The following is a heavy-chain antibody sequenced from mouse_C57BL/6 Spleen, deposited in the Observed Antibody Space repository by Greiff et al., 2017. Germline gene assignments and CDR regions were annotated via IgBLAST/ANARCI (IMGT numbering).Heavy chain of an antibody. CDR2: INPGSGGT. Sequence: QVQLKQSGAELVRPGTSVKVSCKASGYAFTNYLIEWVKQRPGQGLEWIGVINPGSGGTNYNEKFKGKATLTADKSSSTAYMQLSSLTSEDSAVYFCARQLGRGGYYFDYWGQGTTLTVSS. V-gene: IGHV1-54*01. CDR1: GYAFTNYL. CDR3: ARQLGRGGYYFDY. J-gene: IGHJ2*01. D-gene: IGHD4-1*01.